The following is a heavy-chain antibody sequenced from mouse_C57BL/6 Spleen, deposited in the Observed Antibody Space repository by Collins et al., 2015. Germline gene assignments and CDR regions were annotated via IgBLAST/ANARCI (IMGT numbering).Heavy chain of an antibody. CDR2: IDPSDSYT. J-gene: IGHJ4*01. D-gene: IGHD1-1*01. CDR1: GYTFTSYW. V-gene: IGHV1-69*01. Sequence: QVQLQQPGAELVMPGASVKLSCKASGYTFTSYWMHWAKQRPGQGLEWIGEIDPSDSYTNYNQKFKGKSTLTVDKSSSTAYMQLSSLTSEDSAVYYCARPRHGYYGSTIYYAMDYWGQGTSVTVSS. CDR3: ARPRHGYYGSTIYYAMDY.